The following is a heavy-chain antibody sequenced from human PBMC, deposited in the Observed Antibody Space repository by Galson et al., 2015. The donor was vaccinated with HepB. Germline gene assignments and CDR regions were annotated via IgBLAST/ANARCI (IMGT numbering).Heavy chain of an antibody. CDR1: GYTFTGYY. J-gene: IGHJ6*02. CDR3: ARDRLGYCSGGSCYSGGNGMDV. V-gene: IGHV1-2*02. Sequence: SVKVSCKASGYTFTGYYMHWVRQAPGQGLEWMGWINPNSGGTNYAQKFQGRVTMTRDTSISTAYMELSRLRSDDTAVYYCARDRLGYCSGGSCYSGGNGMDVWGQGTTVTVSS. D-gene: IGHD2-15*01. CDR2: INPNSGGT.